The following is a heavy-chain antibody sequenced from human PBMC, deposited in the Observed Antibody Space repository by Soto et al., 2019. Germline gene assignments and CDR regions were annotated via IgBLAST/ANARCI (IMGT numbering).Heavy chain of an antibody. V-gene: IGHV3-7*04. J-gene: IGHJ4*02. Sequence: GGSLRLSCEVSGLTFSNSWMNWVRQPPGKGLEWVANINPDGSGKYYVESLRGRFTISRDNAKNALYLQMNSLRAEDTAVYYCTRVSRVSLTDCWAQGALVTVSS. CDR1: GLTFSNSW. CDR2: INPDGSGK. CDR3: TRVSRVSLTDC.